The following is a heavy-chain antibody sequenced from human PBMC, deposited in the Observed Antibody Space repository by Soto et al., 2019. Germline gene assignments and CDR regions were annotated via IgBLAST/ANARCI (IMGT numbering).Heavy chain of an antibody. CDR2: IKQDGSEK. J-gene: IGHJ4*02. D-gene: IGHD3-16*01. Sequence: EVQLVESGGGLVQPGGSLRLSCAASGFTFSSYWMSWVRQAPGEGLEWGANIKQDGSEKYYVDSVKGRITIPRDHAKNSLYLQMNSLRAEDTAVYYCARPVSGYWGQGPLVTVSS. CDR3: ARPVSGY. V-gene: IGHV3-7*01. CDR1: GFTFSSYW.